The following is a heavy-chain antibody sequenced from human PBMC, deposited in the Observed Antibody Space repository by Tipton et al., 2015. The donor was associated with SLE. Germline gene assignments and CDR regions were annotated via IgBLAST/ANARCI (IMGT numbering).Heavy chain of an antibody. V-gene: IGHV4-38-2*01. Sequence: TLSLTCAVSGYSISSGYYWGWIRQPPGKGLEWIGSAYHSGTTYYNPSLKSRVTISVDTSKNQFSLKLSSVIAADTAVYYCARVRDSGSPKGFDYWGQGALVTVPS. D-gene: IGHD1-26*01. J-gene: IGHJ4*02. CDR2: AYHSGTT. CDR1: GYSISSGYY. CDR3: ARVRDSGSPKGFDY.